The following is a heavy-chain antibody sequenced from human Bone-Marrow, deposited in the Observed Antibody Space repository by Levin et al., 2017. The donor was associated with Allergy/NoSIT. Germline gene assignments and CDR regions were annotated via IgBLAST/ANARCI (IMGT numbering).Heavy chain of an antibody. CDR2: ISSKSTYI. CDR1: GFTFSHYY. Sequence: GGSLRLSCAASGFTFSHYYMTWVRQAPGKGLEWVSSISSKSTYIYYADSVRGRFTISRDNANNSLSLQMIGLRAEDTAIYYCARLDTPMLTRAGGFDVWGQGTTVTVSS. CDR3: ARLDTPMLTRAGGFDV. D-gene: IGHD5-18*01. J-gene: IGHJ6*02. V-gene: IGHV3-21*01.